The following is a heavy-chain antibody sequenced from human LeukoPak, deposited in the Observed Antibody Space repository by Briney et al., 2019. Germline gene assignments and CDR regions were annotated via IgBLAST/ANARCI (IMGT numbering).Heavy chain of an antibody. V-gene: IGHV3-74*01. CDR1: GFTFSSYW. D-gene: IGHD2-2*01. CDR2: INTDGSST. Sequence: GGSLRLSCAASGFTFSSYWMHWVRQAPGKGLVWVSRINTDGSSTSYADSVKGRFTISRDNAKNTLYPQMNSLRAEDTAVYYCARGGVVVPAALYYFDYWGQGTLVTVSS. CDR3: ARGGVVVPAALYYFDY. J-gene: IGHJ4*02.